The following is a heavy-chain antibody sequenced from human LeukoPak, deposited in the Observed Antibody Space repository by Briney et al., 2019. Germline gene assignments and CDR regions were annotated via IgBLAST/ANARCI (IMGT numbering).Heavy chain of an antibody. CDR3: ARATYSGSYRNYYYYYMDV. D-gene: IGHD1-26*01. CDR1: GYSFTGYY. Sequence: ASVKVSCKASGYSFTGYYMHWVRQAPGQGLEWMGIINPSGGSTSYAQKFQGRVTMTRDMSTSTVYMELSSLRSEDTAVYYCARATYSGSYRNYYYYYMDVWGKGTTVTISS. CDR2: INPSGGST. V-gene: IGHV1-46*01. J-gene: IGHJ6*03.